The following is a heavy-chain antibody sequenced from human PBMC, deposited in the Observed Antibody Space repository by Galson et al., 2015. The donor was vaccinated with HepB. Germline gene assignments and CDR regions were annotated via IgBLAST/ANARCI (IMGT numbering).Heavy chain of an antibody. J-gene: IGHJ4*02. CDR3: AHTLAVAGGKRSFDY. Sequence: PALVKPTQTLTLTCTFSGFSLSTSGVGVGWIRKPPGKALEWLALIYWDDDKRYSPSLKSRLTITKDTSKNQVVLTMTNMDPVGTATYYCAHTLAVAGGKRSFDYWGQGTLVTVSS. D-gene: IGHD6-19*01. CDR2: IYWDDDK. CDR1: GFSLSTSGVG. V-gene: IGHV2-5*02.